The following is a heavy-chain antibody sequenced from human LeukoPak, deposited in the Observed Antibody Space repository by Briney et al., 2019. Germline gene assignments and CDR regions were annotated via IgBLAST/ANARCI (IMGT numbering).Heavy chain of an antibody. V-gene: IGHV3-30*04. CDR1: GFTFSNFA. D-gene: IGHD5-18*01. CDR2: ISYDGSNK. J-gene: IGHJ4*02. Sequence: GGSLRLSCAASGFTFSNFAMHWVRQAPGKGLEWVAIISYDGSNKYYADSVKGRFTISRDNSKNALYLQMNSLRAEDTAVYYCARVGRGYSFNVYYFDYWGQGTLVTVSS. CDR3: ARVGRGYSFNVYYFDY.